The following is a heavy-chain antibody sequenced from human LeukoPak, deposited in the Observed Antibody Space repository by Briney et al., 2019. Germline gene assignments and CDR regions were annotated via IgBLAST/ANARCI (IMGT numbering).Heavy chain of an antibody. CDR2: IKQDGSER. D-gene: IGHD3-16*01. V-gene: IGHV3-7*01. CDR3: VLGELFFDY. Sequence: GGTLRLSCAASGFTFSSYWMSWVRQAPGKGLEWVANIKQDGSERYYVDSVKGRFTISRDNAKNSLYLQMNSLRAEDTAVYYCVLGELFFDYWGQGTLVTVSS. CDR1: GFTFSSYW. J-gene: IGHJ4*02.